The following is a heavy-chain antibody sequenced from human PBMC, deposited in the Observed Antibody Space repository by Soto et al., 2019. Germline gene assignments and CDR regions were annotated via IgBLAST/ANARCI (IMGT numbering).Heavy chain of an antibody. CDR2: IIPIFGTA. CDR1: GGTFSSYA. D-gene: IGHD2-21*02. CDR3: ARVHIVVVTAIYYYGMDV. V-gene: IGHV1-69*12. Sequence: QVQLVQSGAEVKKPGSSVKVSCKASGGTFSSYAISWVRQAPGQGLEWMGGIIPIFGTANYAQKFQGRVTITADESTSTAYMELSSLRSEDTAVYYCARVHIVVVTAIYYYGMDVWGQGTTVTVSS. J-gene: IGHJ6*02.